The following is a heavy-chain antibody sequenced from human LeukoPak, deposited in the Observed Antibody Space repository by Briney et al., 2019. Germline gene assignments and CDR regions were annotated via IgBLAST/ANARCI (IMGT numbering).Heavy chain of an antibody. CDR2: ICSGGNT. CDR3: ARDGPWKSDY. CDR1: GGSVSSNYY. D-gene: IGHD1-1*01. V-gene: IGHV4-39*02. J-gene: IGHJ4*02. Sequence: KSSETLSLTCTVSGGSVSSNYYWGWIRQPPGKGLEWIGSICSGGNTCYNPSLESRVTISADSSRNHFFLQLTSATAADTAVYFCARDGPWKSDYWGQGILVTVSS.